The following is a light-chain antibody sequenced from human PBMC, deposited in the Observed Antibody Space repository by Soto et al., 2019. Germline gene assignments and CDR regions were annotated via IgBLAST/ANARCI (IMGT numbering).Light chain of an antibody. Sequence: EIVLTQSPGTLSFSPGERATLTCRASQSVSISYLAWFQQKPGQAPMLLIYGASSRATGIPDRFSGSGSGTDFTLTLRKLKPEDFAVYYCEQYGTATFTFGPGTKVDIK. CDR2: GAS. CDR3: EQYGTATFT. J-gene: IGKJ3*01. CDR1: QSVSISY. V-gene: IGKV3-20*01.